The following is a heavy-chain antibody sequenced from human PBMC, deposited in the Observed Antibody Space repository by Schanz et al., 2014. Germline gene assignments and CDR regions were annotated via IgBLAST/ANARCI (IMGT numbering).Heavy chain of an antibody. Sequence: EVQLVESGGGLVQPGGSLRLSCGGSGFTFSKYWMSWVRQAPGKGLEWVANIKRDGSEKYYVDAVKGRFTISRDNAKNSMYLHMKSLRGEDTAVYYCARDNYYGSGSCAYWGQGTLVTVSS. CDR3: ARDNYYGSGSCAY. J-gene: IGHJ4*02. CDR2: IKRDGSEK. CDR1: GFTFSKYW. V-gene: IGHV3-7*04. D-gene: IGHD3-10*01.